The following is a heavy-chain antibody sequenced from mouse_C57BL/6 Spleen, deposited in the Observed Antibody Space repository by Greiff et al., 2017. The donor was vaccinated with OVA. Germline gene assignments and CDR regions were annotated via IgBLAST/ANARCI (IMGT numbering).Heavy chain of an antibody. V-gene: IGHV1-61*01. D-gene: IGHD1-1*01. Sequence: VQLQQSGAELVRPGSSVKLSCKASGYTFTSYWMDWVKQRPGQGLEWIGNIYPSDSETHYNQKFKDKATLTVDKSASTAYMQLSSLTSEDSAVYYCARSLITTVPMDYWGQGTSVTVSS. CDR3: ARSLITTVPMDY. J-gene: IGHJ4*01. CDR2: IYPSDSET. CDR1: GYTFTSYW.